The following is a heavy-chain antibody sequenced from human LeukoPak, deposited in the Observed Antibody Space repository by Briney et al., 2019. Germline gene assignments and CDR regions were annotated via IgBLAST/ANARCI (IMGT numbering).Heavy chain of an antibody. CDR1: GFTFSSAW. D-gene: IGHD3-10*01. Sequence: GGSLRLSCATSGFTFSSAWMSWVRQAPGKGLEWVGRIKSEVDDETTEYGAPVKGRFTISRDDSKNTLYLQMNSLKTEDTAVYYCAKEGYELWFGGDISRGQGTLATVSS. CDR3: AKEGYELWFGGDIS. V-gene: IGHV3-15*05. J-gene: IGHJ4*02. CDR2: IKSEVDDETT.